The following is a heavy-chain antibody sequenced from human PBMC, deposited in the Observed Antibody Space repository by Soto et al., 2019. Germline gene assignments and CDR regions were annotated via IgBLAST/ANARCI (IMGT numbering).Heavy chain of an antibody. V-gene: IGHV1-69*01. D-gene: IGHD6-6*01. CDR2: IIPIFGTA. CDR1: GGTFSSYA. CDR3: ARRYQKSIAARPGAFDI. J-gene: IGHJ3*02. Sequence: QVQLVQSGAEVKKPGSSVKVSCKASGGTFSSYAISWVRQAPGQGLEWMGGIIPIFGTANYAQKFQGRVTITADESTSTAYIELSSLRSEDTAVYYCARRYQKSIAARPGAFDIWGQGTMVTVSS.